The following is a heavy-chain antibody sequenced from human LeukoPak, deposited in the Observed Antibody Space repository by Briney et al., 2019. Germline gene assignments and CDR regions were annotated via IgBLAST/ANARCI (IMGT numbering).Heavy chain of an antibody. D-gene: IGHD1-26*01. J-gene: IGHJ4*02. CDR3: TREFEVGAMESFDY. CDR2: IRSKAYGGTT. CDR1: GFNFKTSW. V-gene: IGHV3-49*02. Sequence: FNFKTSGFNFKTSWMTWIRQAPGKGLEWVGFIRSKAYGGTTEYAASVKGRFTISRDDSISIACLQMSSLKTEDTAVYYCTREFEVGAMESFDYWGQGTLVTVSS.